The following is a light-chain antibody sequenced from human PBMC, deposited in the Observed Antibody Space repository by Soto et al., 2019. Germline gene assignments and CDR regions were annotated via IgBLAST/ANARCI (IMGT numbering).Light chain of an antibody. Sequence: EIVMTQSPATLSVSPGERATLSCRAGQSINNNLAWYQQKPGQGPRLLIYGASSRATGIPARFSGSGSGTGFTLTISSLQSEDFAIYYCQQHNNWPLTFGGGTKVEIK. CDR2: GAS. J-gene: IGKJ4*01. CDR1: QSINNN. V-gene: IGKV3-15*01. CDR3: QQHNNWPLT.